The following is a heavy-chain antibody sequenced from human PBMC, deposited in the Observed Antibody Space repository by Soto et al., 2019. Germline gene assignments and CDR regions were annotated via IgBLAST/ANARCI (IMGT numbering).Heavy chain of an antibody. CDR2: ISSSSSYT. Sequence: LRLSCAASGFTFSDYYMSWIRQTPGKGLEWVSYISSSSSYTNYADSVKGRFTISRDNAKNSLYLQMNSLRAEDTAVYYCARSVDSRMIDAFDIWGQGTMVTVSS. V-gene: IGHV3-11*06. J-gene: IGHJ3*02. CDR3: ARSVDSRMIDAFDI. CDR1: GFTFSDYY. D-gene: IGHD3-22*01.